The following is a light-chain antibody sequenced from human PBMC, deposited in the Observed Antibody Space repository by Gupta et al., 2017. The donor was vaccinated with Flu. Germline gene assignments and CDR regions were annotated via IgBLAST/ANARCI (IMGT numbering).Light chain of an antibody. CDR2: DDP. V-gene: IGLV3-21*02. Sequence: SFVVTLPPSVSVAPGQAGRITCGGENIGSKMVHWYQQKPGQAPVLVVYDDPRRPSGIPERVSGTNSGNTATLTISRVEAGDEDDYYCHVWDSSDNHGVFAGGTKLTVL. CDR3: HVWDSSDNHGV. CDR1: NIGSKM. J-gene: IGLJ3*02.